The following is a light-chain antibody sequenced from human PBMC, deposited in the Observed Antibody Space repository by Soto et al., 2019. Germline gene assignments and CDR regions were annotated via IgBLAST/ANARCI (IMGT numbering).Light chain of an antibody. CDR2: GTS. CDR3: QQYNDWPPRWT. V-gene: IGKV1D-12*01. J-gene: IGKJ1*01. Sequence: DIQMTQSPSSVSASVGDRVTITCRASPDITWLVWYQQKSGNAPKLLTLGTSSLQSGVPSRFSGSRSGTDFTLTISSLQPEDFAVYICQQYNDWPPRWTFGQGTKVEIK. CDR1: PDITW.